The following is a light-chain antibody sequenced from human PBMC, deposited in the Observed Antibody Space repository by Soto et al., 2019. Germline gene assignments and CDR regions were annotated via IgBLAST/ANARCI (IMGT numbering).Light chain of an antibody. CDR1: SSDVGYYNH. J-gene: IGLJ1*01. CDR2: DVT. CDR3: SSYASSSTYV. Sequence: QSVPTQPASVSGSPGQSITISCTGTSSDVGYYNHVSWYQQHPGKAPKLMIYDVTNRPSGVSNRFFGSKSGNTASLTISGLQAEDEADYYCSSYASSSTYVFGTGTKVTVL. V-gene: IGLV2-14*03.